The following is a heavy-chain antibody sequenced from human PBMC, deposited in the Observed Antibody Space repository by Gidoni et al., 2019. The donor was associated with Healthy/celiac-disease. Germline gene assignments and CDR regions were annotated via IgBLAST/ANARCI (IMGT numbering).Heavy chain of an antibody. J-gene: IGHJ6*02. V-gene: IGHV4-34*01. CDR3: ARGAAMDDYYYYGMDV. Sequence: QVQLQQWGAGLFKPSETLSLTCAVYGGSFSGYYWSWIRQPPGKGLEWIGEINHSGSTNYNPSLKSRVTISVDTSKNQFSLKLSSVTAADTAVYYCARGAAMDDYYYYGMDVWGQGTTVTVSS. D-gene: IGHD5-18*01. CDR1: GGSFSGYY. CDR2: INHSGST.